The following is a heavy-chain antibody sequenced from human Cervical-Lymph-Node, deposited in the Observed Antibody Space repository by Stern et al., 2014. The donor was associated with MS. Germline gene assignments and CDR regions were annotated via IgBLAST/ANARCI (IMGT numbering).Heavy chain of an antibody. CDR2: ISYSGST. D-gene: IGHD2-2*01. V-gene: IGHV4-30-4*01. CDR1: GGSISSGDYY. Sequence: LQLQESGPGLVKPSQTLSLTCTVSGGSISSGDYYWSWIRQPPGKGLEWIGYISYSGSTYYNPSLKSRVTISVDPSKNQFSLKLSSVTAADTAVYYCASANCSSTSCPNWFDPWGQGTLVTVSS. J-gene: IGHJ5*02. CDR3: ASANCSSTSCPNWFDP.